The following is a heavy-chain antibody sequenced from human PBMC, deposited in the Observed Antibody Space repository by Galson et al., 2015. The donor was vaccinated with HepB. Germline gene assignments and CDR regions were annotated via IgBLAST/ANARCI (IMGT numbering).Heavy chain of an antibody. D-gene: IGHD1-26*01. Sequence: SVKVSCKASGYTFTGYYMHWVRQAPGQGLEWMGWISAYNGNTNYAQKLQGRVTMTTDTSTSTAYMELRSLRSDDTAVYYCARDRAEWELLRWFDPWGQGTLVTVSS. CDR2: ISAYNGNT. V-gene: IGHV1-18*04. J-gene: IGHJ5*02. CDR3: ARDRAEWELLRWFDP. CDR1: GYTFTGYY.